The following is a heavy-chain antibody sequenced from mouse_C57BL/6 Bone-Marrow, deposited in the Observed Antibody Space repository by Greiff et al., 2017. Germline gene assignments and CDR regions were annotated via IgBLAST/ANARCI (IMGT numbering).Heavy chain of an antibody. J-gene: IGHJ3*01. D-gene: IGHD2-3*01. V-gene: IGHV1-55*01. Sequence: QVQLQQPGAELVKPGASVKMSCKASGYTFTSYWITWVKQRPGQGLEWIGDIYPGSGSTNYNEKFKSKATLTVDTSSSTAYMQLSSLTSEDSAVYYGAREGLGWLPSAWFAYWGQGTLVTVSA. CDR3: AREGLGWLPSAWFAY. CDR1: GYTFTSYW. CDR2: IYPGSGST.